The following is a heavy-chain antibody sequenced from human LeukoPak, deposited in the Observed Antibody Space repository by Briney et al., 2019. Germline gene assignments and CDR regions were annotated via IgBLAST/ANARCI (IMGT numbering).Heavy chain of an antibody. CDR2: INPNSGNI. CDR1: GYTFTDYY. CDR3: ARGIAAAGTVSAYYYYYMDV. D-gene: IGHD6-13*01. Sequence: ASVKVSCKASGYTFTDYYIHWVRQAPGQGLEWMGWINPNSGNIKYGQKFQGRVTMTRDTSISTAYMELSRLRSDDTAVYYCARGIAAAGTVSAYYYYYMDVWGKGTTVTISS. J-gene: IGHJ6*03. V-gene: IGHV1-2*02.